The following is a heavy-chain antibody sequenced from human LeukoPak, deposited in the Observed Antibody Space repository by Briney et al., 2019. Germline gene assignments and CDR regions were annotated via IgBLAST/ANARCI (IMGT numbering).Heavy chain of an antibody. CDR2: ISSSSSTI. D-gene: IGHD4-17*01. J-gene: IGHJ6*02. V-gene: IGHV3-48*04. Sequence: GGSLRLSCAASGFTFSSCSMNWVRQAPGKGLEWVSYISSSSSTIYYADSVKGRFTISRDNAKNSLYLQMNSLRAEDTAVYYCATSTVTYYYYGMDVWGQGTTVTVSS. CDR3: ATSTVTYYYYGMDV. CDR1: GFTFSSCS.